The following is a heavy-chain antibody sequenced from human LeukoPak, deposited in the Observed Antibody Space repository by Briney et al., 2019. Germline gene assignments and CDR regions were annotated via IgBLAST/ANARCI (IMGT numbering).Heavy chain of an antibody. CDR3: ASGRMTTETTYCFDP. V-gene: IGHV1-69*04. Sequence: GASVKVSCKASGGTFISNAITWVRRAPGQGLEWMGRIIPIFGITDYAQKFQGRVTITADKSTSTAHMEFSSLRSEDTAVYYCASGRMTTETTYCFDPWGQGTLITVSS. CDR2: IIPIFGIT. J-gene: IGHJ5*02. CDR1: GGTFISNA. D-gene: IGHD4-11*01.